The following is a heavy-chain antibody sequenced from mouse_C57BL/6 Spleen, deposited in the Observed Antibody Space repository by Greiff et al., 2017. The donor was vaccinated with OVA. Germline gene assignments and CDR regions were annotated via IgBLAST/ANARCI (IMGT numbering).Heavy chain of an antibody. CDR2: INPNNGGT. J-gene: IGHJ4*01. Sequence: EVQLQQSGPELVKPGASVKISCKASGYTFTDYYMNWVKQSHGKSLEWIGDINPNNGGTSYNQKFKGKATLTVDKSSSTAYMELRSLTSEDSAVYYCARYDYDAAMGYWGQGTSVTVSS. D-gene: IGHD2-4*01. CDR3: ARYDYDAAMGY. CDR1: GYTFTDYY. V-gene: IGHV1-26*01.